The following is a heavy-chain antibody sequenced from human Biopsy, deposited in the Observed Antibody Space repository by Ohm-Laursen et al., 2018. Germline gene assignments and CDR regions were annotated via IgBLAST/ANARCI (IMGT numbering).Heavy chain of an antibody. CDR2: ISSSGRTM. CDR1: GFSFSDYY. Sequence: SLRLSCSASGFSFSDYYMIRIRQAPGEGLEWVSYISSSGRTMYYADSVKGRFTISRDNSRDTLYLQMSSLRAEDTAVYYCAKDRYNYTPIGGFSMDVWGQGTTVTVSS. D-gene: IGHD5-18*01. V-gene: IGHV3-11*04. J-gene: IGHJ6*02. CDR3: AKDRYNYTPIGGFSMDV.